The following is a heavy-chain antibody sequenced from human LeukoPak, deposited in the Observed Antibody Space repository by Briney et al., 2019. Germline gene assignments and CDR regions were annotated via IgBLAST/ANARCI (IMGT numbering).Heavy chain of an antibody. J-gene: IGHJ5*02. Sequence: GASVKVSCKASGYTFTSYGISWVRQAPGQGLEWMGWISAYNGNTNYAQKLQGRVTMTTDTSTSTAYIELRSLRSDDTAVYYCARDYGDHPNWFDPWGQGTLVTVSS. CDR2: ISAYNGNT. V-gene: IGHV1-18*04. CDR3: ARDYGDHPNWFDP. CDR1: GYTFTSYG. D-gene: IGHD4-17*01.